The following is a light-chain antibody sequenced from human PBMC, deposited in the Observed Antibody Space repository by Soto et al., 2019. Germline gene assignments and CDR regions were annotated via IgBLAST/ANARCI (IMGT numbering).Light chain of an antibody. J-gene: IGLJ1*01. CDR1: SSDVGAYNY. Sequence: QSALTQRRSVSGSPGQSVTISCTGTSSDVGAYNYVSWYQQHPGKAPKLMTYDVSKRPSGVPDRFSGSKSGNTASLTISGLQAEDEADYYCCSYADNYSYVFGTGTRSPS. V-gene: IGLV2-11*01. CDR2: DVS. CDR3: CSYADNYSYV.